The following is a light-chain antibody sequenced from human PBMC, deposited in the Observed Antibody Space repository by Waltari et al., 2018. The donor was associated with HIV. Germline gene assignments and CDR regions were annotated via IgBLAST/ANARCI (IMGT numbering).Light chain of an antibody. CDR1: SSNIGRNY. CDR2: TNN. CDR3: AAWDASLSVV. Sequence: QSVLTQPPSASGTPGQRVTISCSGSSSNIGRNYVYWYQQLPGTAPNLLIYTNNQRPQGVPARFSGSKSGTSASLAISGLRSEDEADYYCAAWDASLSVVFGGGTKLTVL. J-gene: IGLJ2*01. V-gene: IGLV1-47*01.